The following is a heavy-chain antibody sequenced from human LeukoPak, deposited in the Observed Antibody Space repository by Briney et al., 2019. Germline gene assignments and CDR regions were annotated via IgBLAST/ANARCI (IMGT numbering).Heavy chain of an antibody. CDR2: IRGSGGST. CDR1: GFTFSSYA. CDR3: AKDQRTIFGVVTGFDY. Sequence: LGGSLRLSCAASGFTFSSYAMSWVRQAPGKGLEWVSAIRGSGGSTYYADSVKGRFTISRDNSKNTLYLQMNSLRAEDTAVYYCAKDQRTIFGVVTGFDYWGQGTLVTVSS. V-gene: IGHV3-23*01. D-gene: IGHD3-3*01. J-gene: IGHJ4*02.